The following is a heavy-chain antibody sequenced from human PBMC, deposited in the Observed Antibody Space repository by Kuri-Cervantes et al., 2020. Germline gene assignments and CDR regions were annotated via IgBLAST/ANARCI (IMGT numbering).Heavy chain of an antibody. J-gene: IGHJ4*02. V-gene: IGHV4-59*01. Sequence: GSLRLSCAVYGGSFSGYYRSWIRQPPGKGLEWIGYIYYSGSTNYNPSLKSRVTISVDTSKNQFSLKLSSVTAADTAVYYCARDKYFDYWGQGTLVTVSS. CDR2: IYYSGST. CDR3: ARDKYFDY. CDR1: GGSFSGYY.